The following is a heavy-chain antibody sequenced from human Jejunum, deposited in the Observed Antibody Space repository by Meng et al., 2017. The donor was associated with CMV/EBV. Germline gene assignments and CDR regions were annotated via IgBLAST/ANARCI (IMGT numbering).Heavy chain of an antibody. Sequence: SISSRSYYWGWIRQPPGKGLEWIGSIYYSGSTYYNPSLKSRVTISVDTSKNQFSLKLSSVTAADTAVYYCASPMYYYDSSGYYEFDYWGQGTLVTVSS. CDR3: ASPMYYYDSSGYYEFDY. CDR1: SISSRSYY. V-gene: IGHV4-39*01. J-gene: IGHJ4*02. D-gene: IGHD3-22*01. CDR2: IYYSGST.